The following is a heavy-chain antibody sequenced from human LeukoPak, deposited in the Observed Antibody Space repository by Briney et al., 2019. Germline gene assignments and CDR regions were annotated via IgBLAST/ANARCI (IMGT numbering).Heavy chain of an antibody. CDR3: ARAASRTVDY. J-gene: IGHJ4*02. CDR2: IYQSGST. CDR1: GGSISSGGYS. V-gene: IGHV4-30-2*01. Sequence: SQTLSLTCAVSGGSISSGGYSWSWIRQPPGKGLEWIGHIYQSGSTDYNPTLKSRVTISVDRSKNQFSLKLSSVTAADTAVYHCARAASRTVDYWGQGTLVTVSS. D-gene: IGHD1-1*01.